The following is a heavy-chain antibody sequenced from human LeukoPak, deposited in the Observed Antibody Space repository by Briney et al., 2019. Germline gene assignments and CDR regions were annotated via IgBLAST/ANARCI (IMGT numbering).Heavy chain of an antibody. CDR3: TRDAYNYNDFDY. CDR2: VSSHGNDG. CDR1: EFTFSHFA. Sequence: GGSLRLSCEVSEFTFSHFAMHWVRQAPGKGLEWVAVVSSHGNDGFYADSVKGRFTISRDNSKNTLYLQIDSVRTEDTAIYYCTRDAYNYNDFDYWGQGTLVTVSS. J-gene: IGHJ4*02. D-gene: IGHD5-24*01. V-gene: IGHV3-30*01.